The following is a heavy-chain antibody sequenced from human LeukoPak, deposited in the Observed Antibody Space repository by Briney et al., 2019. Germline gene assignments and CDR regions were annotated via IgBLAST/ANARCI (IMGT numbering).Heavy chain of an antibody. J-gene: IGHJ3*02. Sequence: PGGSLRLSCAAPGFTFSSYAMSWVRQAPGKGLEWVSAISGSGGSTYYADSVKGRFTISRDNSKNTLYLQMNSLRAEDTAVYYCARDLVSADEGPPSSVQNAFDIWGQGTMVTVSS. D-gene: IGHD3-10*01. CDR2: ISGSGGST. V-gene: IGHV3-23*01. CDR3: ARDLVSADEGPPSSVQNAFDI. CDR1: GFTFSSYA.